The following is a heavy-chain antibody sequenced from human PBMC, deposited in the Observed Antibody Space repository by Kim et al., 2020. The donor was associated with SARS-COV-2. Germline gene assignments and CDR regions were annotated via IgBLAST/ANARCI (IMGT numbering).Heavy chain of an antibody. CDR2: T. CDR3: AREAYTSISVDY. D-gene: IGHD6-19*01. J-gene: IGHJ4*02. Sequence: TTSADSVKGRFTISRDNAKNTLYLQMNSLRADDTAIYYCAREAYTSISVDYWGQGALVTVSS. V-gene: IGHV3-74*01.